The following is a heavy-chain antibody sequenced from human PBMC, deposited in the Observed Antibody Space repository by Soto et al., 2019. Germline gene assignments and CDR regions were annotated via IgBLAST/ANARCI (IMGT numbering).Heavy chain of an antibody. CDR2: ISAYNGNT. J-gene: IGHJ4*02. CDR3: ARDGNLVLLELPTDY. V-gene: IGHV1-18*04. CDR1: GYTFTSYG. D-gene: IGHD1-7*01. Sequence: ASVKVSCKASGYTFTSYGISWVRQAPGQRLEWMGWISAYNGNTNYAQKLQGRVTMTTDTSTSSVYMELGSLRSDDTDVYYCARDGNLVLLELPTDYWGQGTLVTVSS.